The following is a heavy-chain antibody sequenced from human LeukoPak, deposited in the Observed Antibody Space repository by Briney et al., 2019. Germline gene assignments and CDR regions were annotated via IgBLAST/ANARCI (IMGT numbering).Heavy chain of an antibody. CDR1: GFTFSRYS. CDR2: VNSDGSGT. V-gene: IGHV3-74*01. J-gene: IGHJ4*02. D-gene: IGHD2-8*01. Sequence: GGSLRLSCAASGFTFSRYSMHWVRQAPGKGLVWVSHVNSDGSGTDYADSVKGRFTISRDNAKNTLYLQMISLRDEDTAVYYCAKRGTIWGQGTLVTVSS. CDR3: AKRGTI.